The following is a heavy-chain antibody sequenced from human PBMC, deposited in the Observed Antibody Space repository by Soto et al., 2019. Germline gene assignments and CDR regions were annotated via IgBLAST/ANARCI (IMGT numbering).Heavy chain of an antibody. V-gene: IGHV3-74*01. J-gene: IGHJ6*02. CDR3: ARDYDFWSGYYYYYYYYGMDV. D-gene: IGHD3-3*01. CDR1: GFTFSSDW. CDR2: INTDGSGT. Sequence: GGSLRLSCAASGFTFSSDWMHWVRQAPGKGLVWVSRINTDGSGTSYADSVKGRFTISRDNAKNTLYLQMNSLRAEDTAVYYCARDYDFWSGYYYYYYYYGMDVWGQGTTVTVSS.